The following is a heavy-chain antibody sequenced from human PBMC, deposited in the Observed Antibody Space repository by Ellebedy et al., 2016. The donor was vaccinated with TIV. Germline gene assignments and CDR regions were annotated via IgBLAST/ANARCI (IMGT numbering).Heavy chain of an antibody. D-gene: IGHD3-22*01. J-gene: IGHJ4*02. V-gene: IGHV1-2*02. CDR2: INPNSGTT. CDR1: GYTFTGYY. CDR3: ARKVAGHRSGLDY. Sequence: ASVKVSCKASGYTFTGYYMHWVRQAPGQGLEWMGWINPNSGTTNYAQKFLGRVTMTRHTSINTAYMELSRLRSDDTAIYYCARKVAGHRSGLDYWGQGTLVTVSS.